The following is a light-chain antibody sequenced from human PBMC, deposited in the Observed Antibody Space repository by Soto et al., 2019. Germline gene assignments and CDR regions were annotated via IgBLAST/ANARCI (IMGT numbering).Light chain of an antibody. CDR3: QQSFLTPFT. CDR2: GAS. J-gene: IGKJ4*01. V-gene: IGKV1-39*01. CDR1: QRIDKY. Sequence: DIQMTQSPTSLSASVGDTVTISCRASQRIDKYLNWYQQIPGKAPKVLIFGASSLHTGVSSRFSGSGSGTDFTLTITSLQVEGFASDFCQQSFLTPFTFGGGSRV.